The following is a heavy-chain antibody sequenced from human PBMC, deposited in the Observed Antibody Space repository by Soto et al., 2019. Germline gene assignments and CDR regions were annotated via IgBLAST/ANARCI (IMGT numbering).Heavy chain of an antibody. CDR2: IYPGDSDT. J-gene: IGHJ3*02. CDR3: AIPSGSDTFYDAFHI. CDR1: GYSFTSYW. V-gene: IGHV5-51*01. Sequence: GESLKISCKGSGYSFTSYWIGWVRQMPGKGLEWMGIIYPGDSDTRYSPSFQGQVTISADKSITTAYLQWNSLKASDTALYYCAIPSGSDTFYDAFHIWGQGTMVTVSS. D-gene: IGHD3-10*01.